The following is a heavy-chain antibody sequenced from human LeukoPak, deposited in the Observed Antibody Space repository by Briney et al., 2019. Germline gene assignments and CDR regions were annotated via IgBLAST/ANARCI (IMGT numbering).Heavy chain of an antibody. CDR3: ARHRDWVFDY. Sequence: SETLSLTCTVSGGSISSSSYYWGWIRQPPGKGLEWIGSIYYSGSTYYNPSLKSRVTISVDTSKNQFSLKLSSVTAADTAVYYCARHRDWVFDYWGQGTLVTVSS. V-gene: IGHV4-39*01. J-gene: IGHJ4*02. CDR2: IYYSGST. D-gene: IGHD3-9*01. CDR1: GGSISSSSYY.